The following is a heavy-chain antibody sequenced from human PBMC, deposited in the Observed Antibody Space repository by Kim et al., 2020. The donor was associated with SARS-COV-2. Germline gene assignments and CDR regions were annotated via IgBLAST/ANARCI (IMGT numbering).Heavy chain of an antibody. CDR2: INHSGST. Sequence: SETLSLTCAVYGGSFSGYYWSWIRQPPGKGLAWIGEINHSGSTNYNPSLKRRVTISVDTSKNQFSLKLSSVTAADTAVYSCARVYHSTGGYVTYYYGMDV. V-gene: IGHV4-34*01. CDR3: ARVYHSTGGYVTYYYGMDV. CDR1: GGSFSGYY. J-gene: IGHJ6*01. D-gene: IGHD6-25*01.